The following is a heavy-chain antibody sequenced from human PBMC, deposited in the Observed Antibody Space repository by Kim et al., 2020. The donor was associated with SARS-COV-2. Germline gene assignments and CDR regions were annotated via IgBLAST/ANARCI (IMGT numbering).Heavy chain of an antibody. CDR1: GGSISNYY. V-gene: IGHV4-59*01. D-gene: IGHD3-10*01. J-gene: IGHJ4*02. CDR3: ARDYGSGVGSYYFDY. CDR2: VYYSGST. Sequence: SETLSLTCTVSGGSISNYYWNWIRQPPGKGLEWIGYVYYSGSTRYNPSLKSRVTISVDTSKNQFSLKLSSVTAADTAVYYCARDYGSGVGSYYFDYWGQGTLVTVSS.